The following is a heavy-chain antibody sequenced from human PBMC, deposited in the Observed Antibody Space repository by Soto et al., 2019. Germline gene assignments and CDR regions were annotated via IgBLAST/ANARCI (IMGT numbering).Heavy chain of an antibody. V-gene: IGHV1-69*12. CDR1: GGTFSSYA. J-gene: IGHJ3*02. CDR3: AREHDYGGNGAFDI. Sequence: QVQLVQSGAEVKKPGSSVKVSCKASGGTFSSYAISWVRQAPGQGLEWKGGIIPIFGTANDAQKFQDRDTITADESTSTAYMELSSLRSEDTAVYYCAREHDYGGNGAFDIWGQGTMVTGSS. CDR2: IIPIFGTA. D-gene: IGHD4-17*01.